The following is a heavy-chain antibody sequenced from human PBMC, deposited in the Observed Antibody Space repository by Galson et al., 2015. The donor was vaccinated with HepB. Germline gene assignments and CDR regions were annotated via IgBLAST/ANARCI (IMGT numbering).Heavy chain of an antibody. J-gene: IGHJ4*02. CDR3: AKVAVVVTTIPYYFDY. CDR1: GFTFSRYA. CDR2: MSGTGGTT. D-gene: IGHD2-21*02. V-gene: IGHV3-23*01. Sequence: SLRLSCATFGFTFSRYAMSWVRQAPGKGLEWVSGMSGTGGTTFYSDSVKGRFTNSRANSKNTLYLQMNSLRVEDTAVYYCAKVAVVVTTIPYYFDYGGQGTQVTVSS.